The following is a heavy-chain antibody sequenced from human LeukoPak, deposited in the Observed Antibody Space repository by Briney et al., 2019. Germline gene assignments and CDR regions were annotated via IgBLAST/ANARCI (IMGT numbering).Heavy chain of an antibody. J-gene: IGHJ4*02. D-gene: IGHD6-19*01. V-gene: IGHV1-2*02. Sequence: ASVKVSCKAPGYTFTGYYMHWVRQAPGQGLEWMGWINPNSGGTNYAQKFQGRVTMTRDTSISTAYMELSRLRSDDTAVYYCILGGYSSGWYGYWGQGTLVTVSS. CDR3: ILGGYSSGWYGY. CDR2: INPNSGGT. CDR1: GYTFTGYY.